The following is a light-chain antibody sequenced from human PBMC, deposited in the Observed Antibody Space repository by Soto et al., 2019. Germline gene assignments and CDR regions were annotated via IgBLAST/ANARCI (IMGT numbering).Light chain of an antibody. CDR1: QTIVKY. CDR2: SAS. V-gene: IGKV1-39*01. Sequence: DIQMTQSPSSLSASVGDRVTITCRASQTIVKYLNWYQQRPGKAPTLLIYSASSLQSGVPSRFSRSGSGTDFTLTISSLQFEDFATYYCQQSYNTPTFGQGTKLEIK. CDR3: QQSYNTPT. J-gene: IGKJ2*01.